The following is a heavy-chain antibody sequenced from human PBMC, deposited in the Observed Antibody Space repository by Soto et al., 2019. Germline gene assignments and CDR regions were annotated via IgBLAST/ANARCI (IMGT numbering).Heavy chain of an antibody. D-gene: IGHD5-18*01. Sequence: SETLSLTCTVSGGSVSSSSYYWGWIRQPPGKGLEWIGSIYFSGSTYYKSSLKSRLTISIDKSKNQFSLKLSSVTAADTAVFYCVRLLKYSYADHWGQGTLVTVS. CDR2: IYFSGST. J-gene: IGHJ4*02. V-gene: IGHV4-39*01. CDR1: GGSVSSSSYY. CDR3: VRLLKYSYADH.